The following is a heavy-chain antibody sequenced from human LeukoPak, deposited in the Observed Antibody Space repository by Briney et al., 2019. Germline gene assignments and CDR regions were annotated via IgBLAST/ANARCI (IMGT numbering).Heavy chain of an antibody. CDR1: GFTFSSYS. V-gene: IGHV3-48*04. CDR2: ISSSSSSTI. D-gene: IGHD2-21*01. J-gene: IGHJ5*02. CDR3: ATLAEVRKGFDP. Sequence: GGSLRLSCAASGFTFSSYSMNWVRQAPGKGLEWVSYISSSSSSTIYYADSVKGRFTISRDNAKNSLYLQMNSLRAEDTAVYYCATLAEVRKGFDPWGQGTLVTVSS.